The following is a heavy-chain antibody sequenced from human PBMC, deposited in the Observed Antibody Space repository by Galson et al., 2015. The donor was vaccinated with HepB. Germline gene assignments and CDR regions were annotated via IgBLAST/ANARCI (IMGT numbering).Heavy chain of an antibody. J-gene: IGHJ4*02. V-gene: IGHV4-4*02. CDR3: ARQYCNKVSCDQLDH. CDR1: GDSISSSDW. Sequence: SETLSLTCAVSGDSISSSDWWSWVRQPPGKGLEWIGEIHHSGTTNYNPSLKSRVTMSVDKSKNQLSLGVTSVTAADTAVYYCARQYCNKVSCDQLDHWGQGTLVTISS. D-gene: IGHD2/OR15-2a*01. CDR2: IHHSGTT.